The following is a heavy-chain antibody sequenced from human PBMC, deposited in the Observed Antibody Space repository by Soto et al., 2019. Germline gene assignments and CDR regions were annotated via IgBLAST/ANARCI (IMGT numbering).Heavy chain of an antibody. D-gene: IGHD2-21*01. CDR1: GGTFSSYA. Sequence: QVQLVQSGAEVKKPGSSVKVSCKASGGTFSSYAISWVRQAPGQGLEWMGGIIPIFGTANYAQKFQGRVRITAEKSTSTAYMELSSLRSEDTAVYCCGLLWWWGDAFDIWGQGTMVTVSS. CDR3: GLLWWWGDAFDI. J-gene: IGHJ3*02. V-gene: IGHV1-69*06. CDR2: IIPIFGTA.